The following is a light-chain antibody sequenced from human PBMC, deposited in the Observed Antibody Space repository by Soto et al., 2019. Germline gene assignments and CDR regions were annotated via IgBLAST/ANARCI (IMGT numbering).Light chain of an antibody. CDR1: HSDVGGFDY. CDR3: VSYTSRTNLVV. Sequence: QSVLIQPASVSGSPGQSITISCTGTHSDVGGFDYVSWFQQYPGRAPKLLIFDVRDRPSGISNRFSGSKSGATASLTISGLQAEDEANYYCVSYTSRTNLVVFGTGTQLTVL. J-gene: IGLJ2*01. V-gene: IGLV2-14*03. CDR2: DVR.